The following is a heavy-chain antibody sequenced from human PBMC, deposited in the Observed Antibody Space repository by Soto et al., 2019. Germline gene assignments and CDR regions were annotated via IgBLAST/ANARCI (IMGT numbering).Heavy chain of an antibody. V-gene: IGHV3-30*03. CDR1: GFTFSRYG. Sequence: GGSPRLSCAASGFTFSRYGMHWVRQAPGKGLEWVVLIAYDGNNKNYAASVSGRFTISRDKSKNTLDLQMDSLRPEDTAVYYWARDTSIAAAGGTRYFDYWGQGTPVTVSS. D-gene: IGHD6-13*01. J-gene: IGHJ4*02. CDR2: IAYDGNNK. CDR3: ARDTSIAAAGGTRYFDY.